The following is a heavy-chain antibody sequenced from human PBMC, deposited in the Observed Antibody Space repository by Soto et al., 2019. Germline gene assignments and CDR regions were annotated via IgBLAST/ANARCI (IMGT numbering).Heavy chain of an antibody. D-gene: IGHD3-10*01. J-gene: IGHJ3*02. CDR1: GFTFSSYG. Sequence: PGGSLRLSCAASGFTFSSYGMHWVRQAPGKGLEWVAVIWYDGSNKYYADPVKGRFTISRDNSKNTLYLQMNSLRAEDTAVYYCAREVTMVRGVIHLPAFEIWGQGTMVTV. CDR3: AREVTMVRGVIHLPAFEI. V-gene: IGHV3-33*01. CDR2: IWYDGSNK.